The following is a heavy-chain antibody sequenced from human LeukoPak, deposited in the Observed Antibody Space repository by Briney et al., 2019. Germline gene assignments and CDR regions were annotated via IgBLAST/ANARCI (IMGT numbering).Heavy chain of an antibody. Sequence: PGRSLRLSCAASGFTFSSYGMHWVRQAPGEGLVWVSRINTDGRSIIYADSVEGRFTISRDNAKNTLYLQMNSLRAEDTAVYYCARDGQAMVDYWGQGTLVTVSS. CDR1: GFTFSSYG. CDR2: INTDGRSI. D-gene: IGHD5-18*01. CDR3: ARDGQAMVDY. J-gene: IGHJ4*02. V-gene: IGHV3-74*01.